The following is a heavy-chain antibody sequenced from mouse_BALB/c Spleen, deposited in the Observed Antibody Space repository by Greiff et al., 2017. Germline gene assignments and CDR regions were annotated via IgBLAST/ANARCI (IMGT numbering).Heavy chain of an antibody. J-gene: IGHJ4*01. Sequence: EVQLVESGGGLVQPGGSLRLSCATSGFTFTDYYMSWVRQPPGKALEWLGFIRNKANGYTTEYSASVKGRFTISRDNSQSILYLQMNTLRAEDSATYYCARLHYYGSSYGAMDYWGQGTSVTVSS. D-gene: IGHD1-1*01. CDR2: IRNKANGYTT. CDR1: GFTFTDYY. CDR3: ARLHYYGSSYGAMDY. V-gene: IGHV7-3*02.